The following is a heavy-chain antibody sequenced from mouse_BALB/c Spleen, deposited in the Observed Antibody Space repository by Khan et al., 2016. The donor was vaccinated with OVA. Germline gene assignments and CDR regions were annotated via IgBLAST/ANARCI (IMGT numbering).Heavy chain of an antibody. D-gene: IGHD2-10*01. J-gene: IGHJ4*01. CDR2: IWSDGST. Sequence: VQLQESGPGLVAPSQSLSITCTISGFSLTNYGVHWVRQPPGKGLEWLVVIWSDGSTTYNSALKSRLTIRKDNSESLVFLKMNSLQTDDTAMYFCARQPYYHYNIMDYWGQGTSVTVSS. CDR1: GFSLTNYG. V-gene: IGHV2-6-1*01. CDR3: ARQPYYHYNIMDY.